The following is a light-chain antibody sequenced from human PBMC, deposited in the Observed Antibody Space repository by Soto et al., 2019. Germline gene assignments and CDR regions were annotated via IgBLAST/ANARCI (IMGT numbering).Light chain of an antibody. J-gene: IGKJ1*01. Sequence: IQLTQSPSTLSASVGDRVTVTCRASQGFXSGLGWSQRKAGKAPKVLXDKASALERGGPSRLSGSGSGTEFTLTISSLDPEDFATYYCQHYNTYTWTFGQGTKVDIK. CDR3: QHYNTYTWT. CDR1: QGFXSG. V-gene: IGKV1-5*03. CDR2: KAS.